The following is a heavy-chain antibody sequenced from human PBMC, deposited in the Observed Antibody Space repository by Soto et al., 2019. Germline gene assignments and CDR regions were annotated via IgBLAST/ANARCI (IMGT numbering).Heavy chain of an antibody. J-gene: IGHJ4*02. CDR2: ISAYNGNT. Sequence: QVPLVQSGAEVKKPGASVKVSCKASGYTFTSYGISWVRQAPGQGLEWMGWISAYNGNTNYAQKLQGRVTMTTDTSTSTAYMELRSMRSDDTAVYYCARAVDSGYDLWVFAYWGQGTLVTVSS. D-gene: IGHD5-12*01. CDR1: GYTFTSYG. V-gene: IGHV1-18*04. CDR3: ARAVDSGYDLWVFAY.